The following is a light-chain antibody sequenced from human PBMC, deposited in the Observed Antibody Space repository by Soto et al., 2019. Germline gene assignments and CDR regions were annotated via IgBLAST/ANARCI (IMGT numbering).Light chain of an antibody. Sequence: TVLTPSPGTLSLSPGERATLSCRASQNVSSNYLAWYPQKPGQAPRLLLFAASRRATGIPDTFSGSGSGTDFTLTISRLEPEDFAVYYCQVYGNSPMYTFGQGTKVDIK. V-gene: IGKV3-20*01. J-gene: IGKJ2*01. CDR2: AAS. CDR1: QNVSSNY. CDR3: QVYGNSPMYT.